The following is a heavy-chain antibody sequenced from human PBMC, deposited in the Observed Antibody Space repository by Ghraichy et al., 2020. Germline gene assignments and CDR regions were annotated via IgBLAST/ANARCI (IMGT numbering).Heavy chain of an antibody. CDR3: AKDLDV. CDR2: ISYDGSNK. CDR1: GFTFSSFA. Sequence: LSLTCAASGFTFSSFAMHWVRQAPGKGLAWVALISYDGSNKFYADSVKGRFTISRDNSKNILYLQMNSLRTDDTAVYYCAKDLDVWGQGTTVTVSS. V-gene: IGHV3-30-3*01. J-gene: IGHJ6*02.